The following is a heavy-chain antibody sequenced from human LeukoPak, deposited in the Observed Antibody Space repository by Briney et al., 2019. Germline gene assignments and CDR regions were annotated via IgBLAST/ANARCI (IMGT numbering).Heavy chain of an antibody. V-gene: IGHV3-23*01. D-gene: IGHD5-18*01. CDR3: AKGDSSMVRRYYFDY. Sequence: GGSLRLSCAASGFTFSRFAMSWVRQAPGKGLEWVSVISGSGLITFYADSVKGRFTIARDDSKNTLYLQMNNLRAEDTAVYYCAKGDSSMVRRYYFDYWGQGTLVTVSS. J-gene: IGHJ4*02. CDR2: ISGSGLIT. CDR1: GFTFSRFA.